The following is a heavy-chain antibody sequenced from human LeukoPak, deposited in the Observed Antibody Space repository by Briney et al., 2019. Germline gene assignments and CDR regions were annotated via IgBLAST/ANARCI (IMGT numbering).Heavy chain of an antibody. CDR1: GFTFSSYA. CDR3: AKAGAVVVVAAKYFDY. V-gene: IGHV3-23*01. Sequence: GGSLRLSCAASGFTFSSYAMSWVRQAPGKGLEWVSAVSGSGGSTYYADSVKGRFTISRDNSKNTLYLQMNSLRAEDTGVYYCAKAGAVVVVAAKYFDYWGQGTLVTVCS. CDR2: VSGSGGST. D-gene: IGHD2-15*01. J-gene: IGHJ4*02.